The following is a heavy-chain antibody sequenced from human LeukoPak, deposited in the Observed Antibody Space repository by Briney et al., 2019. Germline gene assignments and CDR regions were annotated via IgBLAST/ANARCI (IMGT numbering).Heavy chain of an antibody. CDR2: INPNSGGT. Sequence: ASVKVSCKASGYTFTCYYMHWVRQAPGQGLEWMGWINPNSGGTNYAQKFQGRVTMTRDTSISTAYMELSRLRSDDTAVYYCARGSLTGWELLGLSWFDPWGQGTLVTVSS. J-gene: IGHJ5*02. CDR1: GYTFTCYY. D-gene: IGHD1-26*01. CDR3: ARGSLTGWELLGLSWFDP. V-gene: IGHV1-2*02.